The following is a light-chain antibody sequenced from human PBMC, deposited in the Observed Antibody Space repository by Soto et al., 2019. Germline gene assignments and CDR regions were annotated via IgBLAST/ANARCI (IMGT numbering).Light chain of an antibody. CDR1: SSDVGAYNY. Sequence: QSALTQPASVSGSPGQSITISCTGTSSDVGAYNYVSWYQQYPGKAPKLMIYDVSSRPSGVSNRFSGSKSGNTASLTVSGLQAGDGADYFFSLYSTRSTWVFGGGTQLTLL. V-gene: IGLV2-14*01. CDR2: DVS. J-gene: IGLJ3*02. CDR3: SLYSTRSTWV.